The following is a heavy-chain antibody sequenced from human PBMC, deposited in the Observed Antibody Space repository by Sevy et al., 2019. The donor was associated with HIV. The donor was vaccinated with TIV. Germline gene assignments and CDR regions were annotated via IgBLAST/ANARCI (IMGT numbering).Heavy chain of an antibody. J-gene: IGHJ5*02. CDR1: GGTFSSYA. D-gene: IGHD3-3*01. CDR3: GREREVTIFAASNWFGP. CDR2: IIPIFGTA. Sequence: ASVKVSCKASGGTFSSYAISWVRQAPGQGLEWMGGIIPIFGTANYAQKFQGRVTITADKSTRTAYMELSSLRSEDTAVYYCGREREVTIFAASNWFGPWGQGTLVTVSS. V-gene: IGHV1-69*06.